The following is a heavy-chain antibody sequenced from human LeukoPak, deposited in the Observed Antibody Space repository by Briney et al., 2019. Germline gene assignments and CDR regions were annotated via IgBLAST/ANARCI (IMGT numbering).Heavy chain of an antibody. D-gene: IGHD3-10*01. Sequence: GASVKVSCKASGYTFTGYYMHWVRQAPGQGLEWMGWINPNSGGTNYAQKFQGRVTMTRDTSISTAYMELSRLRSDDTAGYYCARDPAMTPFGSMVRGVPLGYWGQGTLVTVSS. CDR3: ARDPAMTPFGSMVRGVPLGY. CDR2: INPNSGGT. V-gene: IGHV1-2*02. CDR1: GYTFTGYY. J-gene: IGHJ4*02.